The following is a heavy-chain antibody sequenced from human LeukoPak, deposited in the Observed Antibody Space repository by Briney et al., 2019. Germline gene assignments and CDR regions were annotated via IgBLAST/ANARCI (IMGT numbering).Heavy chain of an antibody. CDR1: GGSISSSNW. Sequence: SGTLSLTCTVSGGSISSSNWWSWVRQPPGKGLEWIGEIYHSGRTNYNPSPKSRLTILVEKSKNQFSLKLNSVTAADTAVYYCARGRVIAVAGWGPWELPPAGHDYWGQGTLVTVSS. J-gene: IGHJ4*02. CDR3: ARGRVIAVAGWGPWELPPAGHDY. V-gene: IGHV4-4*02. CDR2: IYHSGRT. D-gene: IGHD6-19*01.